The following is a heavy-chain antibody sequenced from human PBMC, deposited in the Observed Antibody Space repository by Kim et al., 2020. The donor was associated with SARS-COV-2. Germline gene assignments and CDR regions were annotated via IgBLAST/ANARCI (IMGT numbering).Heavy chain of an antibody. CDR3: AKDAYYDILTGLYYYYYGMDV. CDR1: GFTFSSYG. J-gene: IGHJ6*02. D-gene: IGHD3-9*01. Sequence: GGSLRLSCAASGFTFSSYGMHWVRQAPGKGLEWVAVISYDGSNKYYADSVKGRFTISRDNSKNTLYLQMNSLRAEDTAVYYCAKDAYYDILTGLYYYYYGMDVWGQGTTVTVSS. V-gene: IGHV3-30*18. CDR2: ISYDGSNK.